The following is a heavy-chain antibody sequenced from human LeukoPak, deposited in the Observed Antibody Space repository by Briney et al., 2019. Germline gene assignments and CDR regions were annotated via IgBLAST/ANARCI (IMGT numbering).Heavy chain of an antibody. CDR3: ARDRYYASGSYNWFDP. V-gene: IGHV3-11*05. J-gene: IGHJ5*02. CDR1: GFTFSDYY. Sequence: GGSLRLSCAASGFTFSDYYMNWIRQAPGKGLEWVSYISTSSSYTNYADSVKGRFTISRDNAKNSLYLQMNSLRAEDTAVYYCARDRYYASGSYNWFDPWGQGTLVTVSS. CDR2: ISTSSSYT. D-gene: IGHD3-10*01.